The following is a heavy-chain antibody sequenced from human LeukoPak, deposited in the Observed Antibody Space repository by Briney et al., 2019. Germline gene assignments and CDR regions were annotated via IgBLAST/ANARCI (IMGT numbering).Heavy chain of an antibody. J-gene: IGHJ6*03. CDR2: INHSGST. V-gene: IGHV4-34*01. Sequence: SETLSLACAVYGGSFSGYYWSWIRQPPGKGLEWIGEINHSGSTNYNPSLKSRVTISVDTSKNQFSLKLSSVTAADTAVYYCARNHCSSTSCFLYYYYYYMDVWGKGTTVTISS. D-gene: IGHD2-2*01. CDR1: GGSFSGYY. CDR3: ARNHCSSTSCFLYYYYYYMDV.